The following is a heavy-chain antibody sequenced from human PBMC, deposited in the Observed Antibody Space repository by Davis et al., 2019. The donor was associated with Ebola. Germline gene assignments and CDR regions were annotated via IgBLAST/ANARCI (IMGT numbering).Heavy chain of an antibody. CDR1: GYSFTNYW. CDR2: ILPGDSDT. V-gene: IGHV5-51*01. CDR3: ASHSYYYYGMDV. J-gene: IGHJ6*02. Sequence: PGGSLRLSCKGSGYSFTNYWIGWVRQVPGRGLEWMGAILPGDSDTRYSPSFQGHVTISADKSISTAYLQWSSLKASDTAMYYCASHSYYYYGMDVWGQGTTVTVSS.